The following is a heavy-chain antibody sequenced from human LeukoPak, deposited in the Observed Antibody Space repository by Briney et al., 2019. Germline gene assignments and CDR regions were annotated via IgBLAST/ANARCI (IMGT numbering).Heavy chain of an antibody. Sequence: GGSLRLSCAASGFIFSSYGMHWVRQAPDKWLEWVAFIRYDGSRKYYADSVKGRFTISRDNSKNTLYLQMNSLRAEDTAVYYCAKVGSYHDFDYWGQGTLVTVSS. J-gene: IGHJ4*02. CDR3: AKVGSYHDFDY. D-gene: IGHD3-22*01. CDR2: IRYDGSRK. CDR1: GFIFSSYG. V-gene: IGHV3-30*02.